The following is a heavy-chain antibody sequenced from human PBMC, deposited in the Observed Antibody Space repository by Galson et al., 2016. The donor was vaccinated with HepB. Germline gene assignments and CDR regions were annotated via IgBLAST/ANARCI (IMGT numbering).Heavy chain of an antibody. J-gene: IGHJ4*02. D-gene: IGHD3-16*02. CDR2: ISVYNGDT. CDR3: AREALFGVIVFDY. V-gene: IGHV1-18*01. CDR1: GYNFPTYH. Sequence: SCKASGYNFPTYHITWVRQAPGQGLEWLGKISVYNGDTNCAERFQDRLTMTTDTSTSTVYLEVRSLRSDDTAVYYCAREALFGVIVFDYWGQGTLVTVSS.